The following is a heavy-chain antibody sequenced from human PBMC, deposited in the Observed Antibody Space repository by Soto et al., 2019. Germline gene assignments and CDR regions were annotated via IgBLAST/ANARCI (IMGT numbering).Heavy chain of an antibody. CDR2: LGGGGDT. CDR3: TKDRHPDGIWTFDF. V-gene: IGHV3-23*01. CDR1: GFTFGTYT. Sequence: PGGSLRVSCAASGFTFGTYTMNWVRQAPGKGLEWVSALGGGGDTHYAESVKGRFTISRDYSKNILLLQMNSLRDEDSAIYYCTKDRHPDGIWTFDFWGQGT. D-gene: IGHD3-9*01. J-gene: IGHJ4*02.